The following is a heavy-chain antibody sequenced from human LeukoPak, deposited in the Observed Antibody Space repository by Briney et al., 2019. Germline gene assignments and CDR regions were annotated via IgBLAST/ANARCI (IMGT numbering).Heavy chain of an antibody. J-gene: IGHJ5*02. Sequence: ASVKVSCKASGYTFTSYYIHCVRQAPGQGLEWMGLIIPSGGSTSYAQMFQGRVTMTRDTSTSTVYMELSSLRSEDTAVYYCARDTRSDSNWFDPWGQGTLVTVSS. CDR2: IIPSGGST. V-gene: IGHV1-46*03. CDR3: ARDTRSDSNWFDP. CDR1: GYTFTSYY.